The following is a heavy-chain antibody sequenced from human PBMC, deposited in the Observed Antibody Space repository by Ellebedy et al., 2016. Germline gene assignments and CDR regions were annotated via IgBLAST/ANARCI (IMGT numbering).Heavy chain of an antibody. V-gene: IGHV1-18*04. J-gene: IGHJ6*02. CDR2: VSSYQDKS. Sequence: ASVKVSCKASVYSFTTYGITWVRQAPGQRLEWMGWVSSYQDKSIYAQRFQGRVTMTTNMSTNTATMELRSLTSDDTAVYYCAATLTIFGVVVMDVWGQGTTVIVSS. D-gene: IGHD3-3*01. CDR3: AATLTIFGVVVMDV. CDR1: VYSFTTYG.